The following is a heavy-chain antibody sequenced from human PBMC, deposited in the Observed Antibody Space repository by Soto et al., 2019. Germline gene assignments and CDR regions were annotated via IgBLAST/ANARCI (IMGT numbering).Heavy chain of an antibody. J-gene: IGHJ4*02. CDR3: ATPRGLAVGGSFDY. CDR2: FYDGNT. D-gene: IGHD3-10*01. Sequence: SETLSLTCIVSGGSITRSSSYWAWIRQPPGKGLEWVGTFYDGNTYHNPSLRSRITIAVDTSKNQFSLKLNSVAAADTAFYYCATPRGLAVGGSFDYWGQGMLVTVSS. CDR1: GGSITRSSSY. V-gene: IGHV4-39*01.